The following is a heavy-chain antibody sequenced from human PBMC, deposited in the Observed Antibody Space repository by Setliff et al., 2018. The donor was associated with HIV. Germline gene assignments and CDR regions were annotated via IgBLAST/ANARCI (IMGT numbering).Heavy chain of an antibody. CDR2: INYSGNT. Sequence: SETLSLTCTVSGGSISNSSHYWDWIRQPPGKGLEWIGTINYSGNTYDNPSLKGRVTISVDTSKKQFSLKLSSVSAADTAVYYCARRWKSSQYYDFWSPRSSYFDFWGQGMLVTVSS. V-gene: IGHV4-39*01. CDR1: GGSISNSSHY. CDR3: ARRWKSSQYYDFWSPRSSYFDF. D-gene: IGHD3-3*01. J-gene: IGHJ4*02.